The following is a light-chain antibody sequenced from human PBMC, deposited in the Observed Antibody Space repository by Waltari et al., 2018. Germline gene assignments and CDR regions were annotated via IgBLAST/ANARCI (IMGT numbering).Light chain of an antibody. CDR2: EVT. Sequence: QSALTQPASVSGSPGQSITISCTGTSSDIGAYNYISWYQHHPGKAPKLIIYEVTNRPSGVSNRFSGSKSGNTASLTISGLQAEDEADFYCSSYTGSSVVFGGGTKLTVL. V-gene: IGLV2-14*01. CDR1: SSDIGAYNY. J-gene: IGLJ2*01. CDR3: SSYTGSSVV.